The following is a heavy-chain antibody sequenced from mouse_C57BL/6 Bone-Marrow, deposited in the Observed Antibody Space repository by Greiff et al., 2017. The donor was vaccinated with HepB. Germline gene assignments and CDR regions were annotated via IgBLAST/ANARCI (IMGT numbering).Heavy chain of an antibody. CDR2: ISYDGSN. CDR3: ARETGKAWFAY. D-gene: IGHD4-1*01. CDR1: GYSITSGYY. V-gene: IGHV3-6*01. Sequence: EVQLQESGPGLVKPSQSLSLTCSVTGYSITSGYYWNWIRQFPGNKLEWMGYISYDGSNNYNPSLKNRISITRDTSKNQFFLKLNSVTTEDTATYYCARETGKAWFAYWGQGTLVTVSA. J-gene: IGHJ3*01.